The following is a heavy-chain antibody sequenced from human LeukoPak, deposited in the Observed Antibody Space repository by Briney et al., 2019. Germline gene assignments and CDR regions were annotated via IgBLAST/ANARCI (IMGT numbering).Heavy chain of an antibody. J-gene: IGHJ4*02. CDR1: GFTFDDYA. CDR3: ARDHYYDSSGYYYFDS. CDR2: ISWDSGRI. D-gene: IGHD3-22*01. V-gene: IGHV3-9*01. Sequence: GRSLRLSCAASGFTFDDYAMHWVRQAPGKGLEWVSGISWDSGRIGYADSVKGRLTISRDNAKNSLYLQMNSLRAEDTALYYCARDHYYDSSGYYYFDSWGQGTLVTVSS.